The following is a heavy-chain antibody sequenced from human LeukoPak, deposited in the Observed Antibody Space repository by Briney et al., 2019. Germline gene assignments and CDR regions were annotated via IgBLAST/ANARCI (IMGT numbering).Heavy chain of an antibody. D-gene: IGHD3-22*01. CDR2: ISAYNGNT. CDR3: ARDGPYDSSGFYFVD. V-gene: IGHV1-18*01. CDR1: GCTFTSHG. Sequence: ASVKVSCKASGCTFTSHGINWVRQAPGQGLEWMGWISAYNGNTNYAQKLQGRVSMTTDTSTSTAYMELRSLRSDDTAVYYCARDGPYDSSGFYFVDWGQGTLVTVSS. J-gene: IGHJ4*02.